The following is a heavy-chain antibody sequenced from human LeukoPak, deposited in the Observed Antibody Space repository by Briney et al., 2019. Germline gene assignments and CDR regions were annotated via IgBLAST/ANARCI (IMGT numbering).Heavy chain of an antibody. CDR2: INHSGST. Sequence: SETLSLTCAVYGGSFSGYYWSWIRQPPGKGLEWIGEINHSGSTNYNPSLKSRVTISGDTSKNQFSLKLSSVTAADTAVYYCARELPEYSSSWYPLDYWGQGTLVTVSS. CDR3: ARELPEYSSSWYPLDY. V-gene: IGHV4-34*01. J-gene: IGHJ4*02. CDR1: GGSFSGYY. D-gene: IGHD6-13*01.